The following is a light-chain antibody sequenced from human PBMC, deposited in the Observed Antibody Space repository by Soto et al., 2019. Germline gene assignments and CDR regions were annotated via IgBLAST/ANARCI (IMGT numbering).Light chain of an antibody. CDR1: SSDIGTYIY. CDR3: SSFTSRFTFV. V-gene: IGLV2-14*01. CDR2: EVT. J-gene: IGLJ1*01. Sequence: QSVLTQPASVSGSPGQSITISCTGTSSDIGTYIYVSWYQQHPGKAPKLMISEVTNRPSGVSDRFSGSKSGNTASLTISGLQAEDEADYYCSSFTSRFTFVFGTGTKLTVL.